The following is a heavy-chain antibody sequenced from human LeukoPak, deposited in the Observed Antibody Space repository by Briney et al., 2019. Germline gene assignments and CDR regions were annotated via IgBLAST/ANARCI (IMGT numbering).Heavy chain of an antibody. D-gene: IGHD2-2*01. Sequence: GGSLRLSCAASGFTFSSYGMSWVRQAPGKGLEWVSYISSSSSTIYYADSVKGRFTISRDNAKNSLYLQMNSLRAEDTAVYYCARDRGYCSSTSCPAPQTDYYYGMDVWGQGTTVTVSS. CDR1: GFTFSSYG. V-gene: IGHV3-48*04. CDR3: ARDRGYCSSTSCPAPQTDYYYGMDV. CDR2: ISSSSSTI. J-gene: IGHJ6*02.